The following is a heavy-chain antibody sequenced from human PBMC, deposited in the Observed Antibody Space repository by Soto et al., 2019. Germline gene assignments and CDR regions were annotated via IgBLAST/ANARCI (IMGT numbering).Heavy chain of an antibody. D-gene: IGHD6-19*01. CDR3: ARDAPYSSGFHDAFDI. V-gene: IGHV4-4*07. J-gene: IGHJ3*02. Sequence: QVQLQESGPGLVKPSETLSLTCTVSGGSISSYYWSWIRQPAGKGLEWIGRIYTSGSTNYNPSLKSRVTMSVDTSKNQFSLKLSSVTAADTAVYYCARDAPYSSGFHDAFDIRGQGTMVTVSS. CDR1: GGSISSYY. CDR2: IYTSGST.